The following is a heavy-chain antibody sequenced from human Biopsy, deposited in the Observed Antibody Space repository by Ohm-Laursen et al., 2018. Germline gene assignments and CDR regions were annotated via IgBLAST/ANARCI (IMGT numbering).Heavy chain of an antibody. J-gene: IGHJ4*02. CDR1: GFPVSDYY. CDR3: ARAVGIAAAPIDY. CDR2: INSSGSTK. D-gene: IGHD2-15*01. V-gene: IGHV3-11*01. Sequence: GSLRLPCTASGFPVSDYYMSWIRQAPGRGLEWVSDINSSGSTKYHAESVKGRFTISRDNAMNSVYLQMNSLRGEDTAVYYCARAVGIAAAPIDYWGQGTLVTVSS.